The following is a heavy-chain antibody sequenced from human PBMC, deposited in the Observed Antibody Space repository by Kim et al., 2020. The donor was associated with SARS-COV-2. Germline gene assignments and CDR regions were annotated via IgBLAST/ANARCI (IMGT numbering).Heavy chain of an antibody. D-gene: IGHD4-4*01. Sequence: RVTISVDTSKNQFSLKLSSVTAADTAVYYCARLLYPLTYSPPRHYGMDVWGQGTTVTVSS. V-gene: IGHV4-34*01. CDR3: ARLLYPLTYSPPRHYGMDV. J-gene: IGHJ6*02.